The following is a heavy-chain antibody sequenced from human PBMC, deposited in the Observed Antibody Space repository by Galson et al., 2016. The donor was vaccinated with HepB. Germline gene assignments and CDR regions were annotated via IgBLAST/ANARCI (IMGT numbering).Heavy chain of an antibody. CDR2: INGNGATT. D-gene: IGHD3-3*01. J-gene: IGHJ5*02. CDR3: AKDSDFWSFNWFDP. Sequence: SLRLSCAASGFSFNSYAMGWVRQAPGKGLEWVSAINGNGATTYYADFVRGRFTISRDNSKNTLYLQINSLRAEDTAVYYCAKDSDFWSFNWFDPWGQGTLVTVSS. CDR1: GFSFNSYA. V-gene: IGHV3-23*01.